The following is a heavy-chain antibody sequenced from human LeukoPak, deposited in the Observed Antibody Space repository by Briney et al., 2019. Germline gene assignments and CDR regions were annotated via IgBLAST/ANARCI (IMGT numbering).Heavy chain of an antibody. V-gene: IGHV4-59*12. CDR3: ARVSGITMIVVLITDAFDI. Sequence: SETLSLTCTVSGGSISSYHWSWIRQPPGKGLECIGYIYYSGSTNYNPSLKSRVTISVDTSKNQFSLKLSSVTAADTAVYYCARVSGITMIVVLITDAFDIWGQGTMVTVSS. D-gene: IGHD3-22*01. CDR2: IYYSGST. J-gene: IGHJ3*02. CDR1: GGSISSYH.